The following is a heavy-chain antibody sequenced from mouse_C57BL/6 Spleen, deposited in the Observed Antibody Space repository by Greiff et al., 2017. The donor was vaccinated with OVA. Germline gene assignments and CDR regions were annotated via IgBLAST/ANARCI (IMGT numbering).Heavy chain of an antibody. CDR2: IDPSDSAT. CDR3: TREERGGYFDD. J-gene: IGHJ1*03. V-gene: IGHV1-52*01. Sequence: QVQLQQSGAELVRPGSSVKLSCKASGYSFTSYWMNWVKQSPIQGLEWIGNIDPSDSATHYNQKFKDKATLTVAQSSSTAYMPLSSLTSEDSAVYSYTREERGGYFDDWGTGTTVTVSS. CDR1: GYSFTSYW.